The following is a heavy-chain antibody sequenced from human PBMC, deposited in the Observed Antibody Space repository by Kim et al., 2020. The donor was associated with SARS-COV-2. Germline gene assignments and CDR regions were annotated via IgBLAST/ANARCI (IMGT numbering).Heavy chain of an antibody. V-gene: IGHV3-15*01. D-gene: IGHD1-1*01. CDR1: GFTFSNAW. CDR3: TTGKNTNTGY. CDR2: IKGKIDGGTT. Sequence: GGSLRLSCAGSGFTFSNAWLSWVRQAPGKGLEWVGRIKGKIDGGTTDYATPVKGRFTISRDDSTATLHLQMNSLKSEDTGVYFCTTGKNTNTGYWGQGTLVTVSA. J-gene: IGHJ4*02.